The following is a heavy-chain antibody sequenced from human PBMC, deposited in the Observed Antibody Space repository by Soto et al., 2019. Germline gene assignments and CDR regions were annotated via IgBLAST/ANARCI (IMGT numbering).Heavy chain of an antibody. CDR2: ISSSSSTI. CDR1: GFTFSSYS. V-gene: IGHV3-48*02. D-gene: IGHD3-22*01. CDR3: ARCGGSSSYYVYYYYGMDV. J-gene: IGHJ6*02. Sequence: GGSLRLSCAASGFTFSSYSMNWVRQAPGKGLEWVSYISSSSSTIYYADYVKGRFTISRNNAKNSLYLQMNSLRDEDTAVYYCARCGGSSSYYVYYYYGMDVWGQGTTVTVSS.